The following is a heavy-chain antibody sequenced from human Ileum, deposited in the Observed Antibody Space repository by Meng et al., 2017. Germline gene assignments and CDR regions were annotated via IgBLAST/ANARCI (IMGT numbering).Heavy chain of an antibody. CDR2: AST. Sequence: QVQLQESGPGLVRPSETISLICTVSGGSVSRTGYQWGWIRQPPGKGLEWIGYASTNYNPSLKSRVTISLDTSRNQFSLSLSSVTAADTAVYYCARDHMGSLDYWGQGILVTVSS. CDR3: ARDHMGSLDY. CDR1: GGSVSRTGYQ. D-gene: IGHD1-26*01. V-gene: IGHV4-61*08. J-gene: IGHJ4*02.